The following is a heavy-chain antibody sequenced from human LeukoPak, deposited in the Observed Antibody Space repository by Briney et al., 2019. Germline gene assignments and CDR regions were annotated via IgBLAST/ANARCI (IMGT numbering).Heavy chain of an antibody. Sequence: GGSLRLSCAASGFTFSSYAMSWIRQAPGKGLEWVSAISGSGGSTYYADSVKGRFTISRDNSKNTLYLQMNSLKTEDTAVYYCVRAYKDTTGTTAFDIWGQGTMVTVSS. CDR1: GFTFSSYA. CDR3: VRAYKDTTGTTAFDI. V-gene: IGHV3-23*01. J-gene: IGHJ3*02. D-gene: IGHD1-1*01. CDR2: ISGSGGST.